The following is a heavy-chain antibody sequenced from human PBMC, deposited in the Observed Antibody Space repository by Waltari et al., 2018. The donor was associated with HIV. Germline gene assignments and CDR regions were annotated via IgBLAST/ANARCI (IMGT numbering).Heavy chain of an antibody. CDR2: ISSISSYI. Sequence: EVQLVESVGGLVKPGGSLRLSCAASGLPIRSYSMNRARPAQGKGLEWVSSISSISSYIYYAVSVKGRFTISRDNAKNSLYLQMNSLRAEDTAVYYCARDSGKIVGATCGFDPWGQGTLVTVSS. D-gene: IGHD1-26*01. V-gene: IGHV3-21*01. CDR3: ARDSGKIVGATCGFDP. J-gene: IGHJ5*02. CDR1: GLPIRSYS.